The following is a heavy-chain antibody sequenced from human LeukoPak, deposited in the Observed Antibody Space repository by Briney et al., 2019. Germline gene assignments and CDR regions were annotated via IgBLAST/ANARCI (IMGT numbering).Heavy chain of an antibody. V-gene: IGHV3-49*03. Sequence: GGSLRLSCAASGFTFSDYYMSWIRQAPGKGLEWVGFIRSKAYGGTTEYAASVKGRFTISRDDSKSIAYLQMNSLKTEDTAVYYCTRTRVPGYYYYYYMDVWGKGTTVTVSS. CDR3: TRTRVPGYYYYYYMDV. CDR2: IRSKAYGGTT. CDR1: GFTFSDYY. J-gene: IGHJ6*03.